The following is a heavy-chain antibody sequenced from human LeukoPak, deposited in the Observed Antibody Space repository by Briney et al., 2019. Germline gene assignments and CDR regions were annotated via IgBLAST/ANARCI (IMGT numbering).Heavy chain of an antibody. CDR1: GGSISSSNW. D-gene: IGHD6-19*01. J-gene: IGHJ4*02. Sequence: SETLSLTCAVSGGSISSSNWWSWVRQPPGQGLEWIGEIYHSGSTNYNPSLKSRVTISVDKSKNQFSLKVSSVTAADTAVYYCARGVIPVAGPIDYWGQGTLVTVSS. CDR2: IYHSGST. CDR3: ARGVIPVAGPIDY. V-gene: IGHV4-4*02.